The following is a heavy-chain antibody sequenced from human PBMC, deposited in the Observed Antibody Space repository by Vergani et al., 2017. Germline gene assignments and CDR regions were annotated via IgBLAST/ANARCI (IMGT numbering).Heavy chain of an antibody. CDR1: GFTFSDFS. D-gene: IGHD6-19*01. J-gene: IGHJ3*02. CDR2: IGSSGPYI. V-gene: IGHV3-21*06. CDR3: AKVGRSEVAGTFGAFDI. Sequence: EVHLLESGGGLVQSGGSLRLSCAASGFTFSDFSMSWVRQAPGKGLEWVAFIGSSGPYINYADSVKGRFIISRDNTNNSLFLQLRSLRAEDAAVYYCAKVGRSEVAGTFGAFDIWGQGTMVTVSS.